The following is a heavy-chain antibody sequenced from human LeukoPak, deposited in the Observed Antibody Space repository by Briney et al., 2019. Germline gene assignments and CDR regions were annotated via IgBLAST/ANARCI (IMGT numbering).Heavy chain of an antibody. D-gene: IGHD3-3*01. J-gene: IGHJ3*02. CDR3: ASTYRLAIFGVPYGFDI. CDR2: IYYSGST. CDR1: GGSISSYY. Sequence: KPSETLSLTCTVPGGSISSYYWSWIRQPPGKGLEWIGYIYYSGSTNYNPSLKSRVTISVDTSKNQFSLKLSSVTPADTAIYYCASTYRLAIFGVPYGFDIWGQGTMVTVSS. V-gene: IGHV4-59*01.